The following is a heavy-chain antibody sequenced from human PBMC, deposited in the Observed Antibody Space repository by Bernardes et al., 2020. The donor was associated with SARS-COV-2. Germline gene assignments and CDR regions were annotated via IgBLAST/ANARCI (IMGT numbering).Heavy chain of an antibody. V-gene: IGHV3-23*01. CDR1: GFIFSDYA. CDR3: AKVMTGGWSNDAFHI. Sequence: GGSLRLSCAASGFIFSDYAMSWVRQAPGKGLEWVSSLNGGGDSTFYADSVKGQFTISRDNSKNTLYLHMSSLRGEDTAVYYCAKVMTGGWSNDAFHIWGQGTMVTVSS. J-gene: IGHJ3*02. D-gene: IGHD6-19*01. CDR2: LNGGGDST.